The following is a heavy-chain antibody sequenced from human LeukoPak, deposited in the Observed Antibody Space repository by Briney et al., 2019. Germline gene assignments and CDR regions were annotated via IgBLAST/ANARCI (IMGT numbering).Heavy chain of an antibody. V-gene: IGHV4-34*01. CDR1: GGSFSGYY. J-gene: IGHJ5*02. CDR3: ARVDIVTTNFFDP. D-gene: IGHD5-12*01. CDR2: INHSGST. Sequence: PSETLSLTCAVYGGSFSGYYWSWIRQPPGKGLEWIGEINHSGSTNYNPSLKSRVTISVDTSKNQFSLRLISVTAADTAVYYCARVDIVTTNFFDPWGQGALVFVSS.